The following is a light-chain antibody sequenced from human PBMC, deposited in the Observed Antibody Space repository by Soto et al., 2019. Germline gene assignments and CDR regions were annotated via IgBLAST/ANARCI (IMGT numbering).Light chain of an antibody. CDR3: CSYAGSSTAI. CDR1: SSDVGSDNL. J-gene: IGLJ2*01. CDR2: EGS. V-gene: IGLV2-23*01. Sequence: QSALTQPGSVSGSPGQSITIYCTGTSSDVGSDNLVSWYQQHPGKAPKLMIYEGSKRPSGVSNRFSGSKSGNTASLTISGLQAEDEADYYCCSYAGSSTAIFGGGTKLTVL.